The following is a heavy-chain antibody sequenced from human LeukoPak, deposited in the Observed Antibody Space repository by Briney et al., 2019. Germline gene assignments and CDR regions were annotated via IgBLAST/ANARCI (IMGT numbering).Heavy chain of an antibody. V-gene: IGHV6-1*01. Sequence: SQTLSLICAISGDSVSSNSVTWNWIRQSPSRGLEWLGRTYYRSTWYNDYAVSVRGRITVNPDTSKNQFSLHLNSVTAADTAVYYCARGLSAIVYWGQGTLVTVSS. CDR3: ARGLSAIVY. CDR2: TYYRSTWYN. J-gene: IGHJ4*02. CDR1: GDSVSSNSVT. D-gene: IGHD2-15*01.